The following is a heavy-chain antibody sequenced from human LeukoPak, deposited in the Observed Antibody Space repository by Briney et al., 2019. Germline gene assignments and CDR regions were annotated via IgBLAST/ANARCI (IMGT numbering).Heavy chain of an antibody. Sequence: GASVKVSCKASGYTFTSYYMHWVRQAPGPGLEWMGIINPSGGSTSYAQKFQGRVTMTRDTSTSTVYMELSSLRSEDTAVYYCARASPERSVYYGSGSYYPLDYWGQGTLVTVSS. J-gene: IGHJ4*02. CDR1: GYTFTSYY. CDR3: ARASPERSVYYGSGSYYPLDY. CDR2: INPSGGST. V-gene: IGHV1-46*01. D-gene: IGHD3-10*01.